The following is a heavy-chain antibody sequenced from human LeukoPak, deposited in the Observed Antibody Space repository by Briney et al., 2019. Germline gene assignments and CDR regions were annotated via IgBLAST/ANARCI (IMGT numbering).Heavy chain of an antibody. CDR3: ARVRIDCSSTSCYHGSFDY. D-gene: IGHD2-2*01. CDR2: IYYSGST. CDR1: GGSIGSGGYS. V-gene: IGHV4-31*03. J-gene: IGHJ4*02. Sequence: SETLSLTCTVSGGSIGSGGYSWSWIRQHPGKGLEWIGYIYYSGSTYYNPSLRSRVTISVDTSKNQFSLKLSSVTAADTAVYYCARVRIDCSSTSCYHGSFDYWGQGTLVTVSS.